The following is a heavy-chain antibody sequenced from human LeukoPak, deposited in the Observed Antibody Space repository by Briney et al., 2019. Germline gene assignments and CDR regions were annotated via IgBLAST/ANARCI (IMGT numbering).Heavy chain of an antibody. CDR1: GFTFSNYA. J-gene: IGHJ5*02. Sequence: GGSLRLSCAASGFTFSNYAMNWVRQAPGKGLGWVSGISGSGGSTYYADSVKGRFTISRDNSKNTLYLQMISLRAEDTAVYYCAKDRYSNYGNWFDPWGQGTLVTVFS. CDR3: AKDRYSNYGNWFDP. D-gene: IGHD4-11*01. CDR2: ISGSGGST. V-gene: IGHV3-23*01.